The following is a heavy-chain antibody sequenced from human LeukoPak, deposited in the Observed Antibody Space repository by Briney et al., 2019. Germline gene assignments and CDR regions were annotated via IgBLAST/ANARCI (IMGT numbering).Heavy chain of an antibody. D-gene: IGHD1-26*01. V-gene: IGHV1-24*01. CDR1: GYTLADLS. CDR3: ATGISGSRHGLDY. Sequence: GASVKVSCKVSGYTLADLSMHWVRQAPGKGLEWMGGFDPEDGETIYAQKFQGRVTMTEDTSTDTAYMELSSLRSEDTAVYYCATGISGSRHGLDYGGQGTLVTVSS. CDR2: FDPEDGET. J-gene: IGHJ4*02.